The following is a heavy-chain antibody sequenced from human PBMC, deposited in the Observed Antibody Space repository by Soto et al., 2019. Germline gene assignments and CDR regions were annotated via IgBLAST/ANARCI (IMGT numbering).Heavy chain of an antibody. CDR1: GDSVSSNDAT. Sequence: SQTLSLTCVISGDSVSSNDATWDWIRQSPSRGLEWLGRTYYRSKWYNDYAVSVKSRITINPDTSKNQFSLQLNSVTPEDTAVYYCARGSWLVRGIIPSNNYYYYGMDVWGQGTTVTVSS. CDR3: ARGSWLVRGIIPSNNYYYYGMDV. D-gene: IGHD6-19*01. J-gene: IGHJ6*02. V-gene: IGHV6-1*01. CDR2: TYYRSKWYN.